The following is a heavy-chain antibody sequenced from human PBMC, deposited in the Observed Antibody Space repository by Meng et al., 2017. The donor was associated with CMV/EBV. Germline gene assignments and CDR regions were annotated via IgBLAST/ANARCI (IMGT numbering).Heavy chain of an antibody. CDR1: GGSISSSSYY. CDR2: IYYSGST. D-gene: IGHD6-19*01. CDR3: ARDSSSGWYWFDP. J-gene: IGHJ5*02. V-gene: IGHV4-39*07. Sequence: GSLRLSCTVSGGSISSSSYYWGWIRQPPGKGLEWIGSIYYSGSTYYNPSLKSRVTISVDTSKNQFSLKLSSVTAADTAVYYCARDSSSGWYWFDPWGQGTLVTVSS.